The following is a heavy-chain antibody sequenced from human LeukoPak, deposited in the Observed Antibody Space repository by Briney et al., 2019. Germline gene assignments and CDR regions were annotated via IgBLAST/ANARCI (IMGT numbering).Heavy chain of an antibody. CDR1: GFTFSSYG. V-gene: IGHV3-30*18. Sequence: QPGRSLRLSCAASGFTFSSYGMHWVRQAPGKGLEWVAVISYDGSNKYYADSVKGRFTISRDNSKNTLYLQMNSLRAEDTAVYYCAKDGGCSGGSCYSGYYYGMDVWGQGTTVTVSS. D-gene: IGHD2-15*01. CDR3: AKDGGCSGGSCYSGYYYGMDV. CDR2: ISYDGSNK. J-gene: IGHJ6*02.